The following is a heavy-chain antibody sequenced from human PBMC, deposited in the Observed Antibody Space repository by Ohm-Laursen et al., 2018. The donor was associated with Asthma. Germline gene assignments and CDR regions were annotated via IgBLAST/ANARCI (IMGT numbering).Heavy chain of an antibody. CDR2: ISAGGDTT. J-gene: IGHJ4*02. V-gene: IGHV3-23*01. Sequence: SLRLSCAASGFTFSDYAMTWVRQAPGQGLGWLSCISAGGDTTYYADSVRGRFTISRDNSKNSLYLQMNSLRAEGTAVYYCARDGAESSIAARNFDYWGQGTLVTVSS. CDR3: ARDGAESSIAARNFDY. D-gene: IGHD6-6*01. CDR1: GFTFSDYA.